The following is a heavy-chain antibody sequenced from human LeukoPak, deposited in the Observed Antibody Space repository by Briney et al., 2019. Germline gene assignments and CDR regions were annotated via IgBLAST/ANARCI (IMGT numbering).Heavy chain of an antibody. V-gene: IGHV5-51*01. CDR2: IYPRDSKI. Sequence: GESLKISCKGSGYGVTSYWIGWVRQMPGKGLEWMGIIYPRDSKIRYSPSFQGQVTISADKSISTAYLQWSSLKASDTAIYYCAGRLDSSSWYSFDYWGQGTLVTASS. J-gene: IGHJ4*02. CDR3: AGRLDSSSWYSFDY. CDR1: GYGVTSYW. D-gene: IGHD6-13*01.